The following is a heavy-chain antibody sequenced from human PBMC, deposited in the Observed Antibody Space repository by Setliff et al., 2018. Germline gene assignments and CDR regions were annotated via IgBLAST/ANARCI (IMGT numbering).Heavy chain of an antibody. CDR1: GFTFSSYW. CDR3: ARDHNYAYDY. Sequence: GGSLRLSCAASGFTFSSYWMHWVRQAPGEGLEWVSVIYSGGSTYYADSVKGRFTISRDNSKNTLYLQMNSLRAEDTAVYYCARDHNYAYDYWGQGTLVTVSS. J-gene: IGHJ4*02. V-gene: IGHV3-66*01. D-gene: IGHD1-1*01. CDR2: IYSGGST.